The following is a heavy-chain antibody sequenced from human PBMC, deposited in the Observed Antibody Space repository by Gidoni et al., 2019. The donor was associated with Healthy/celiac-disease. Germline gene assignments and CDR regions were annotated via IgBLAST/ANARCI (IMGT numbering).Heavy chain of an antibody. CDR2: IRGRSSYT. CDR3: ARAGPMVRGVINIGAFDY. J-gene: IGHJ4*02. CDR1: GFPFTAYS. D-gene: IGHD3-10*01. Sequence: QVQLLESGGGLVKPGGSLRLPCAASGFPFTAYSLSWIRQAPGKGLEWDAYIRGRSSYTNYGDSGKGRFNIYRENAKNSLYRQKNSQRAEETAVYYCARAGPMVRGVINIGAFDYWGQGTLVTVSS. V-gene: IGHV3-11*03.